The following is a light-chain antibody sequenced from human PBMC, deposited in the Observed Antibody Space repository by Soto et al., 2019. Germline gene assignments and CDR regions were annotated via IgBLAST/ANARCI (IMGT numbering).Light chain of an antibody. CDR2: GAS. Sequence: ETVMTQSPATLPVSPGERATLSCRASQSFRSNLAWYQQKPGQAPRLLIYGASTRATGVPARVSGSGSGTELTLTINTLQSQDFALSYCREYDKWRLWTLRQGIKA. J-gene: IGKJ1*01. CDR1: QSFRSN. CDR3: REYDKWRLWT. V-gene: IGKV3-15*01.